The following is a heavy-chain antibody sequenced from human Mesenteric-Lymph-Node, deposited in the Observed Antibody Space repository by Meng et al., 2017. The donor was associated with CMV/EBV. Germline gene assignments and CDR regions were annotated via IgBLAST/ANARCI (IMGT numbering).Heavy chain of an antibody. Sequence: GSLSSSDYYWGWLRQPPGKGLEWIGAVYYSGSTYYNPSLKTRVTISVNTSKNQFSLKLYSVTAADTAVYYCARHIRAMAGSHYFDSWGQGTLVTVSS. D-gene: IGHD6-19*01. CDR2: VYYSGST. CDR3: ARHIRAMAGSHYFDS. V-gene: IGHV4-39*01. J-gene: IGHJ4*02. CDR1: GSLSSSDYY.